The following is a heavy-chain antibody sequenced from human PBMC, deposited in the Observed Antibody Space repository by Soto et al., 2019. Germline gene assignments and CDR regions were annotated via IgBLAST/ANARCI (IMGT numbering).Heavy chain of an antibody. J-gene: IGHJ4*02. Sequence: GGSLSLSCAASGFTFSSYAMHWVRQAPGKGLEWVAVISYDGSNKYYADSVKGRFTISRDNSKNTLYLQMNSLRAEDTAVYYCARDGIGYGYFDYWGQGTLVTVSS. D-gene: IGHD2-15*01. V-gene: IGHV3-30-3*01. CDR3: ARDGIGYGYFDY. CDR1: GFTFSSYA. CDR2: ISYDGSNK.